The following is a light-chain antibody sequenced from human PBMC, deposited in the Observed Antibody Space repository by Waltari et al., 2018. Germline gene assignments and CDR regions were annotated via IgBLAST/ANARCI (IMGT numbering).Light chain of an antibody. CDR1: QSVSSSY. V-gene: IGKV3-20*01. CDR3: QQYGSSPPYT. J-gene: IGKJ2*01. CDR2: GAS. Sequence: IVLTQPPGTLSLSPGERVTLSCRASQSVSSSYLAWYQQKPGQAPRLLIYGASGRATGIPDRFSGSGSGTDFTLTISRLEPEDFAVYYCQQYGSSPPYTFGQGTKLEIK.